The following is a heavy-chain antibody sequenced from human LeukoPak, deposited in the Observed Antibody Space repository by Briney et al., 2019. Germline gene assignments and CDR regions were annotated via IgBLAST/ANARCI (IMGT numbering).Heavy chain of an antibody. V-gene: IGHV3-23*01. D-gene: IGHD5-12*01. CDR3: ANGYSGYDQPFDY. CDR2: ISGSGGST. CDR1: GFTFSSYA. J-gene: IGHJ4*02. Sequence: PGGSLRLFCAASGFTFSSYAMSWVRQAPGKGLEWVSAISGSGGSTYYADSVKGRFTISRDNSKNTLYLQMNSLRAEDTAAYYCANGYSGYDQPFDYWGQGTLVTVSS.